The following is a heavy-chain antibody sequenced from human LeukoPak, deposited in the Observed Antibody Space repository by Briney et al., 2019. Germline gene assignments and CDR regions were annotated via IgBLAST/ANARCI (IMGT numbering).Heavy chain of an antibody. Sequence: GGSLRLSCAASEFTFSSYSMNWVRQAPGKGLEWVSSISSSSSYIYYADSVKGRFTISRDNAKNSLYLQMNSLRAEDTAVYYCARGLYYDSSGYEPLDYWGQGTLVTVSS. CDR3: ARGLYYDSSGYEPLDY. V-gene: IGHV3-21*01. CDR2: ISSSSSYI. J-gene: IGHJ4*02. D-gene: IGHD3-22*01. CDR1: EFTFSSYS.